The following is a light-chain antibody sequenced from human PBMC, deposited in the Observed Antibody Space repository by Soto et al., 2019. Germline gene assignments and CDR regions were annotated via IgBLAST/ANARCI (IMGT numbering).Light chain of an antibody. CDR2: EVS. CDR3: SSYTSSTTVL. J-gene: IGLJ2*01. V-gene: IGLV2-14*01. Sequence: QSVLTQPAAVSGSPGQSITISCTGSSGDVGGYKYVSWYQQHPGKAPKLMIYEVSNRPSGVSDRFSGSKSGNTASLTISGLQAEDEADYYCSSYTSSTTVLFGGGTQLTVL. CDR1: SGDVGGYKY.